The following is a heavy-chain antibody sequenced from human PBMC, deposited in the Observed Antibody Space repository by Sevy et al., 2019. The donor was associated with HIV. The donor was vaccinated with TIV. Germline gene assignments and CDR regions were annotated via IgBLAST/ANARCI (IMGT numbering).Heavy chain of an antibody. D-gene: IGHD2-2*03. CDR1: GFTFSRNA. Sequence: GGSLRLSCAASGFTFSRNAMSWVRQAPGKGLEWASGITGSGGSTYYADSVKGRFTISRDNSKNTLYLQMNSLRVEDTAVYYCAKVGYCSSTRSYSIYYGMDVWGQGTTVTVSS. V-gene: IGHV3-23*01. CDR3: AKVGYCSSTRSYSIYYGMDV. J-gene: IGHJ6*02. CDR2: ITGSGGST.